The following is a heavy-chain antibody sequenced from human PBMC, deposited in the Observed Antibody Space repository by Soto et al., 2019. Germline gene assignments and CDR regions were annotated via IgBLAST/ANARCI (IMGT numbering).Heavy chain of an antibody. Sequence: QVQLVQSGAEVKKPGASVKVSCKASGYTFTSYGISWVRQAPGQGLEWMGWISAYNGNTNYAQKLEGRVTMTTDTSTSTAYMELRSLRSDDTAVYYCARYHPSTHYYYYGMDVWGQGTTVTVSS. J-gene: IGHJ6*02. V-gene: IGHV1-18*01. D-gene: IGHD1-1*01. CDR1: GYTFTSYG. CDR3: ARYHPSTHYYYYGMDV. CDR2: ISAYNGNT.